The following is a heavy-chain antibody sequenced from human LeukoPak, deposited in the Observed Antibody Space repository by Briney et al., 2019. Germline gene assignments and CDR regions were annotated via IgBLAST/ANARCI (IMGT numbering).Heavy chain of an antibody. V-gene: IGHV3-21*01. CDR2: ITSSSSYI. D-gene: IGHD6-19*01. Sequence: PGGSLRLSCAASGFTFSNYNMNWVRQAPGKGLEWVSSITSSSSYIYYADSVKGRFTISRDNAKNSLYLQMNSLRAEDTAVYYCAREMLAAVAAQSWGQGTLVTVSS. J-gene: IGHJ5*02. CDR1: GFTFSNYN. CDR3: AREMLAAVAAQS.